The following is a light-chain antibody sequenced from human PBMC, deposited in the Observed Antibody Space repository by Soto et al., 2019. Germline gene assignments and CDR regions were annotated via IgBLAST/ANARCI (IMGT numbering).Light chain of an antibody. Sequence: EIVLTQSPGTLSLSRGERATLSCRASQSVSSSYLAWYQQKPGQAPRLLIYGASSRATGIPDRFSGSGSGTDFTLTISRLEPEDFAVYYCQQYGSSPKYTFGQGTKLEI. J-gene: IGKJ2*01. V-gene: IGKV3-20*01. CDR1: QSVSSSY. CDR3: QQYGSSPKYT. CDR2: GAS.